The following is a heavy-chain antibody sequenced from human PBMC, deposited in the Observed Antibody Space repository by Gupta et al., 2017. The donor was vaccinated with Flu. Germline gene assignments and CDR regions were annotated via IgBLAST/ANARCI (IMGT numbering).Heavy chain of an antibody. Sequence: SGLTFSHYWMHWVRQAPGKGLVWISEIHSDGSETNYADSVKGRFTVSRDNAKNTLYLQMNSLRAEDTAVYYCVRDNYGVDYWGQGTLVTVSS. D-gene: IGHD3-10*01. V-gene: IGHV3-74*01. CDR1: GLTFSHYW. J-gene: IGHJ4*02. CDR2: IHSDGSET. CDR3: VRDNYGVDY.